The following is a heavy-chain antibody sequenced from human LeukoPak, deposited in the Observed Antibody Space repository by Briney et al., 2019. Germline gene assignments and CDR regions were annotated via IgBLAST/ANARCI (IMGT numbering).Heavy chain of an antibody. CDR2: ISSSSSTI. CDR3: ARTPRGFSGYIDH. CDR1: GFTFFSYS. J-gene: IGHJ4*02. D-gene: IGHD5-12*01. V-gene: IGHV3-48*04. Sequence: GGSLRLSCAASGFTFFSYSMNWVRQAPGKGLEWVSYISSSSSTIYYADSVKGRFTSSRDNAKNSLYLQMNSLRAEDTAVYYCARTPRGFSGYIDHWGQGTLVTVSS.